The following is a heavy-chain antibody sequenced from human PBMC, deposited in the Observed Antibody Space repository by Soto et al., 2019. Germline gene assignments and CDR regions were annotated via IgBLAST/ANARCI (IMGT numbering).Heavy chain of an antibody. Sequence: GESLKISCKGSGYSFTTWWIGWVRQMPGKVLDWMGVIYPGDSDTRYSPSFQGRVIISADKSINTAHLQWSSLKASGTAMYFCTRSGRNGYYGMEVWGQGTTVTVSS. V-gene: IGHV5-51*01. D-gene: IGHD1-26*01. J-gene: IGHJ6*02. CDR3: TRSGRNGYYGMEV. CDR1: GYSFTTWW. CDR2: IYPGDSDT.